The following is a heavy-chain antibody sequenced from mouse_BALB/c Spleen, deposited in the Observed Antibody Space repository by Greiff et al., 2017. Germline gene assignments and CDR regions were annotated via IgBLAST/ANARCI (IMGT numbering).Heavy chain of an antibody. CDR2: IDPSDSYT. J-gene: IGHJ4*01. Sequence: VQLQQPGAELVKPGASVKLSCKASGYTFTSYWMHWVKQRPGQGLEWIGEIDPSDSYTNYNQKFKGKATLTVDKSSSTAYMQLSSLTSEDSAVYFCARGRYYYAMDYWGQGTSVTVSA. V-gene: IGHV1-69*02. CDR1: GYTFTSYW. CDR3: ARGRYYYAMDY.